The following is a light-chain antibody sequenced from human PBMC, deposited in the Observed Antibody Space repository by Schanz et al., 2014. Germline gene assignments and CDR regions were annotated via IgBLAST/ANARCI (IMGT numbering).Light chain of an antibody. CDR3: CSYAGSYYV. CDR2: RND. Sequence: QSVLTQPPSVSGTPGQRVTISCSGSSSNVGSNYVYWYQQVPGTAPKLLIYRNDERPSGVPDRFSGSKSGTSASLAISDLRSEDEADYYCCSYAGSYYVFGTGTKLTVL. J-gene: IGLJ1*01. V-gene: IGLV1-47*01. CDR1: SSNVGSNY.